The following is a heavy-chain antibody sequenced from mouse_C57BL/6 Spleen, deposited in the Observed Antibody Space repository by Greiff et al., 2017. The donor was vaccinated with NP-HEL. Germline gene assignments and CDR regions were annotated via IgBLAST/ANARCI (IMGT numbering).Heavy chain of an antibody. CDR1: GYTFTDYE. CDR2: IDPETGGT. CDR3: TWRLPFAY. V-gene: IGHV1-15*01. J-gene: IGHJ3*01. D-gene: IGHD2-2*01. Sequence: QVQLKQSGAELVRPGASVTLSCKASGYTFTDYEMHWVKQTPVHGLEWIGAIDPETGGTAYNQKFKGKAILTADKSSSTAYMELRSLTSEDSAVYYWTWRLPFAYWGQGTLVTVSA.